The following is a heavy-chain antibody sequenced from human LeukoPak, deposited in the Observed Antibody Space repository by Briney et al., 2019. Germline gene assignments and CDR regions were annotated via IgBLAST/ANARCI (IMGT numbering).Heavy chain of an antibody. CDR3: ARDEGYYGSGSYYY. V-gene: IGHV3-23*01. CDR1: GFTLSSYE. D-gene: IGHD3-10*01. Sequence: PGGSLRLSCTVSGFTLSSYEMSWIRQAPGKGLEWVSSIDYSGGSTYYADSVKGRFTISRDNSKNTLYLQMNSLRAEDTAVYYCARDEGYYGSGSYYYWGQGTLVTVSS. J-gene: IGHJ4*02. CDR2: IDYSGGST.